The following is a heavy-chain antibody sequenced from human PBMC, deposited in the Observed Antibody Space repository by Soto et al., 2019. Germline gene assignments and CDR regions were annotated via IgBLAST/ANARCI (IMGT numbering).Heavy chain of an antibody. Sequence: QVQLAQSGAAVRKPGSSVKVSCKASGDTFLISAVTRLRHVPGQGLEWVGGLAPLFGGSQYGPKFEGRVTFTADESTRTAYMELNHLTSDDTAVYYCATDLGGSAPVDDWGQGTLVTVSS. CDR3: ATDLGGSAPVDD. V-gene: IGHV1-69*01. CDR2: LAPLFGGS. J-gene: IGHJ4*02. D-gene: IGHD3-16*01. CDR1: GDTFLISA.